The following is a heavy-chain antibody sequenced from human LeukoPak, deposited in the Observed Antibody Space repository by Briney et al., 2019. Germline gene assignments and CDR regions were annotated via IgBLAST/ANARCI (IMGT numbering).Heavy chain of an antibody. Sequence: GASVTVSCKASGYTFTSYGISWVRPAPGQGLAWMGWISAYNGNTNYAQKLQGRVTMTTDTSTRTAYMELRSLRSDDTAVYYCARGAHYDSSGYFGYWGQGTLVTVSS. V-gene: IGHV1-18*01. CDR2: ISAYNGNT. J-gene: IGHJ4*02. CDR3: ARGAHYDSSGYFGY. D-gene: IGHD3-22*01. CDR1: GYTFTSYG.